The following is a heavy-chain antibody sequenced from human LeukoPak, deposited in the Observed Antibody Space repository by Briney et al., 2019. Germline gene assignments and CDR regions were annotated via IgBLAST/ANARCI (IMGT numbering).Heavy chain of an antibody. CDR2: ISSSSSTI. D-gene: IGHD2-2*01. V-gene: IGHV3-48*01. CDR1: GFTFSSYS. Sequence: GGSLRLSCAASGFTFSSYSMNWVRQAPGKGLEWVSYISSSSSTIYYADSVKGRFTISRDNSKNTLYLQMNSLRAEDTAVHYCAKDDAVPAAMEPWFDPWGQGTLVTVSS. J-gene: IGHJ5*02. CDR3: AKDDAVPAAMEPWFDP.